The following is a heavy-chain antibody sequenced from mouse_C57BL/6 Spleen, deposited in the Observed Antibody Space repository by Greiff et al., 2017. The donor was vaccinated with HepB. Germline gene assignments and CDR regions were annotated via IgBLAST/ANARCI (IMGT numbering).Heavy chain of an antibody. CDR1: GYAFSSSW. J-gene: IGHJ1*03. CDR2: IYPGDGDT. Sequence: VKLQESGPELVKPGASVKISCKASGYAFSSSWMNWVKQRPGKGLEWIGRIYPGDGDTNYNGKFKGKATLTADKSSSTAYMQLSSLTSEDSAVYFCARSGFYYGSNWYFDVWGTGTTVTVSS. D-gene: IGHD1-1*01. CDR3: ARSGFYYGSNWYFDV. V-gene: IGHV1-82*01.